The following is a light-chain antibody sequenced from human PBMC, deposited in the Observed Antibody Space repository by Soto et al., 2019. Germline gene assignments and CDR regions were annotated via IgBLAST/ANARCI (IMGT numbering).Light chain of an antibody. CDR1: QSISFW. V-gene: IGKV1-5*03. J-gene: IGKJ2*01. Sequence: DIQMTQSPSTLSTSVGDRITITCRASQSISFWLAWYQQKPGKAPKLLIYKASSLESGVPSRFSGSGSETEFTLTISSLQHDDSATYYCQQYKSYPLTFGQGTKLEIK. CDR2: KAS. CDR3: QQYKSYPLT.